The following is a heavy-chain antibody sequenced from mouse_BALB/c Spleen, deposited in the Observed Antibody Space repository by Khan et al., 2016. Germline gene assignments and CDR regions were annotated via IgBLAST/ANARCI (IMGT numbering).Heavy chain of an antibody. Sequence: VQLQQSGAEFVKPGASVKLSCTASGFNIKDTYMHWVKQRPEQGLEWIGRIDPANGNTKYDPKFQAKATITADTSSNTANLQLSSLTSEDIAVYYCARCGLPNYWYFDVWGAGTTVTVSS. CDR3: ARCGLPNYWYFDV. V-gene: IGHV14-3*02. D-gene: IGHD2-4*01. CDR1: GFNIKDTY. J-gene: IGHJ1*01. CDR2: IDPANGNT.